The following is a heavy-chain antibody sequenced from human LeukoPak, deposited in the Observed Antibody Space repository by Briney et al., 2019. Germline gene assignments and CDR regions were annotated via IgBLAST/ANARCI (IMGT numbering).Heavy chain of an antibody. D-gene: IGHD1-26*01. V-gene: IGHV3-30*04. CDR1: GFTFSNYA. CDR2: ISSDGSHK. CDR3: AKDGDWYSGITCFDY. Sequence: PGRSLRLSCAASGFTFSNYALHWVRQPPGKGLEGVALISSDGSHKYYADSASGRFTIYRDNSKNTLYLQMDSRRAADTSVYYCAKDGDWYSGITCFDYWGQGTLVTVSS. J-gene: IGHJ4*02.